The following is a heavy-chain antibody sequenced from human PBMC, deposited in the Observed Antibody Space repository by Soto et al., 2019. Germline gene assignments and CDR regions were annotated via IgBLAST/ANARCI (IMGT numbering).Heavy chain of an antibody. CDR3: ANGGSYSY. D-gene: IGHD1-26*01. J-gene: IGHJ4*02. V-gene: IGHV3-30*18. CDR2: ISYDGSNK. Sequence: VQLVESGGGVVQPGRSLRLSCAASGFTFSSYGMHWVRQAPGKGLEWVAVISYDGSNKYYADSVKGRFTISRDNSKNTLYLQMNSLRAEDTAVYYCANGGSYSYWGQGTLVTVSS. CDR1: GFTFSSYG.